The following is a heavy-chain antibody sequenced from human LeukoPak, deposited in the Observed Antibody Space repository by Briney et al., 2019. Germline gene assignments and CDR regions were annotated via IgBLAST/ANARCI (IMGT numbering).Heavy chain of an antibody. V-gene: IGHV3-30*04. CDR3: ARRWELNY. D-gene: IGHD1-26*01. CDR1: GFTFSNNV. CDR2: ISYDGSDK. J-gene: IGHJ4*02. Sequence: GGSLRVSCAASGFTFSNNVIHWVRQAPGKGLEWVAMISYDGSDKYYADSVKGRFTISRDNSKNTLYLQMNSLRAEDTAVYYCARRWELNYWGQGTLVTVSS.